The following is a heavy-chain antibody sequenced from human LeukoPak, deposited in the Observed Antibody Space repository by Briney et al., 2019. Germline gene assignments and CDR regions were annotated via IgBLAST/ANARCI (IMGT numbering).Heavy chain of an antibody. Sequence: GGSLRLSCAASGFTVSSNYMSWVRQAPGKGLEWVSVIYSGDSTYYADSVKGRFTISRDNSKNTLYLQMNSLRAEDTAVYYCARVLGDSSGYYIDYWGQGTLVTVSS. CDR2: IYSGDST. CDR3: ARVLGDSSGYYIDY. CDR1: GFTVSSNY. D-gene: IGHD3-22*01. V-gene: IGHV3-66*02. J-gene: IGHJ4*02.